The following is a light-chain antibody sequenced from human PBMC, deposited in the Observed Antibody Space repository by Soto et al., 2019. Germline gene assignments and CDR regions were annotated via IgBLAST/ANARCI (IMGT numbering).Light chain of an antibody. V-gene: IGLV2-23*02. CDR2: EDN. CDR3: SSYAGSSTVVL. Sequence: QSVLTQPASVSGSPGQSITISCTGTSSDVGSFNLVSWYQQHPGKAPKLLIYEDNKRPSGVSNRFSGSKSGNTASLTISGLQAEDDGDYFCSSYAGSSTVVLFGGGTKLTVL. CDR1: SSDVGSFNL. J-gene: IGLJ2*01.